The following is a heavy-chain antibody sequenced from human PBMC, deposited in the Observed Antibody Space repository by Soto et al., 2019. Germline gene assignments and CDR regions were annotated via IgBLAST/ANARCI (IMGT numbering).Heavy chain of an antibody. J-gene: IGHJ4*02. CDR1: GFTFSSCG. CDR3: AKGAASRYNWNYRGDFDY. D-gene: IGHD1-7*01. Sequence: QVQLVESGGGVVQPGRSLRLSCVASGFTFSSCGMHWVRQAPGKGLEWVAVISYDGTNKYYADSVKGRFTISRDNSKNTPYLQMNSLRTEDTAVYYCAKGAASRYNWNYRGDFDYWGQGTLVTVSS. V-gene: IGHV3-30*18. CDR2: ISYDGTNK.